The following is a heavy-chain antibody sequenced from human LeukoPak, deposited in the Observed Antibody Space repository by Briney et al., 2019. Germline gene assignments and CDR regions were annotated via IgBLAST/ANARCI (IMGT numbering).Heavy chain of an antibody. Sequence: SETLSLTCTVSGGSISSYYWCWIRQPPGRGLVWIGYIYYRGSANYNPSLKSRVTISVDTSKNQFSLKLSSVTAADTAVYYCARAGNYYTSGSYLGYWGQGTLVTVSS. D-gene: IGHD3-10*01. CDR2: IYYRGSA. J-gene: IGHJ4*02. V-gene: IGHV4-59*01. CDR3: ARAGNYYTSGSYLGY. CDR1: GGSISSYY.